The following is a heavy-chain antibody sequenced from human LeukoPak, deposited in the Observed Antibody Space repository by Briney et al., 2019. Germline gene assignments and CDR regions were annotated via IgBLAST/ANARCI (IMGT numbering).Heavy chain of an antibody. V-gene: IGHV1-2*02. Sequence: ASVKVSCKASGYTFTGYYMHWVRQAPGQGLEWMGWINPNSGGTNYAQKFQGRVTMTRDTSISTAYMELSRLRSDDTAVYYCARVAPDCTNGVCYTRGAFDIWGQGTMVTVSS. CDR3: ARVAPDCTNGVCYTRGAFDI. J-gene: IGHJ3*02. CDR1: GYTFTGYY. CDR2: INPNSGGT. D-gene: IGHD2-8*01.